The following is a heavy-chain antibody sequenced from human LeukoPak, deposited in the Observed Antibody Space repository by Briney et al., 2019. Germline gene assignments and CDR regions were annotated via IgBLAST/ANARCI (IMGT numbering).Heavy chain of an antibody. Sequence: SGGSLRLSCAASGFTFSIYSMNWVRQAPGKGLEWVSYISGSSSDIYNADSVKGRFTISRDNAKNSLYLQMNSLRDEDTAVYYCARYRARCLDIWGQGTLVTVSS. D-gene: IGHD3-16*02. CDR2: ISGSSSDI. V-gene: IGHV3-48*02. J-gene: IGHJ3*02. CDR3: ARYRARCLDI. CDR1: GFTFSIYS.